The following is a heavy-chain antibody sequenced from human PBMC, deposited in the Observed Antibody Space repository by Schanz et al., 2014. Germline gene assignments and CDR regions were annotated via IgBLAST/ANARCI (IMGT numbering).Heavy chain of an antibody. CDR1: GLIFSTYT. D-gene: IGHD1-26*01. CDR2: INGSGNAT. Sequence: EVQSVESGGGLVRPGGSLRLSCTTSGLIFSTYTLNWVRQAPGKGLEWVAAINGSGNATYYADSVKGRFTISRDNSKNTLLLQMDSLRDDDTAVYYCMDNGRNTSHYFDHWGQGTLVTVSS. V-gene: IGHV3-23*04. J-gene: IGHJ4*02. CDR3: MDNGRNTSHYFDH.